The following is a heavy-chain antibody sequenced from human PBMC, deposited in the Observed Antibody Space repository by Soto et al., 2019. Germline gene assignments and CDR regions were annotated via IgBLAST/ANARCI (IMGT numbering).Heavy chain of an antibody. J-gene: IGHJ4*02. V-gene: IGHV1-3*01. CDR1: GYTFTSYV. CDR3: ARDAAVAEYYFDY. CDR2: INAGNGNT. D-gene: IGHD6-13*01. Sequence: QVQLVQSGAEVKKPGASVKVSCKASGYTFTSYVVHWVRQAPGQRPEWMGWINAGNGNTKYSQKFQGRVSITRDTSASTVYMELNSLRSEDTAMYYCARDAAVAEYYFDYWGQGTLITVSS.